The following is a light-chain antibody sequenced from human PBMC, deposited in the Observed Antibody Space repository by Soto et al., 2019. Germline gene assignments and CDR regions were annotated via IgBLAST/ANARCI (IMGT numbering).Light chain of an antibody. J-gene: IGLJ2*01. Sequence: QSVLTQPPSASGSPGQSVTISCTGTSSDVGGYNYVSWYQQHPGKAPKLMIYEVSKRPSGVPDRFSGSKSGNTASLTVSGLQAEDEAYYYCSLYAGRKNLVFGRGTKLTVL. V-gene: IGLV2-8*01. CDR3: SLYAGRKNLV. CDR1: SSDVGGYNY. CDR2: EVS.